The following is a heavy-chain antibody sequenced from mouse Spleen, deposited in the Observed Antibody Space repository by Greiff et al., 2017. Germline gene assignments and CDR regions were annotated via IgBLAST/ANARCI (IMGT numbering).Heavy chain of an antibody. J-gene: IGHJ4*01. CDR3: ARDYYRYDYYAMDY. V-gene: IGHV14-2*01. CDR2: IDPEDGET. Sequence: EVQLQQSGAELVKPGASVKLSCTASGFNIKDYYMHWVKQRTEQGLEWIGRIDPEDGETKNAPKFQGKATITADTSSNTAYLQLSSLTSEDTAVYYCARDYYRYDYYAMDYWGQGTSVTVSS. D-gene: IGHD2-14*01. CDR1: GFNIKDYY.